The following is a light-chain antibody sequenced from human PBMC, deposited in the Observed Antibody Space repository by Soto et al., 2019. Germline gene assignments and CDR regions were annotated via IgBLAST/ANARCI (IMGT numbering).Light chain of an antibody. J-gene: IGKJ1*01. CDR2: SAS. CDR1: QSVSNNY. CDR3: QHYGSSPST. V-gene: IGKV3-20*01. Sequence: DIVLTQSPGTLSLSPGERATLSCRASQSVSNNYLAWYQQKPGQSPRLLIYSASTRAPGIPDRFSGSGSGTDFTLTISRLEPEDFAVYYCQHYGSSPSTFGRGTKVDIK.